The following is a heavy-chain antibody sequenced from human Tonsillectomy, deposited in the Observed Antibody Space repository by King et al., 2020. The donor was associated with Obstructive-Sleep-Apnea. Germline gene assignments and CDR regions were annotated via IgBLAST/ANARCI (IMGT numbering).Heavy chain of an antibody. J-gene: IGHJ5*02. Sequence: QLQESGPGLVKPSETLSLTCTVAGGSINSNTYEWGWIRQPPGKGLEWIGSIFYSGRTYYNPTLTSRLIISVDTSKNQFSLKLTSVTAADTAVYYCAREWAVGTKSFDPWGQGTLVTVSS. CDR3: AREWAVGTKSFDP. CDR1: GGSINSNTYE. CDR2: IFYSGRT. V-gene: IGHV4-39*07. D-gene: IGHD1-26*01.